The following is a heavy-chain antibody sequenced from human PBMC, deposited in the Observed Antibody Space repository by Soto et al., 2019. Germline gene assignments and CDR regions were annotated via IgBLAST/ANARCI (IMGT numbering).Heavy chain of an antibody. CDR1: GGSISSGGYY. V-gene: IGHV4-31*03. Sequence: QVQLQESGPGLVKPSQTLSLTCTVSGGSISSGGYYWSWIRQHPGKGLEWIGYIYYSGSTYYNPSLTSRVTISVDTSKNQFSLKLSSVTAADTAVYYCARNRGGSYPYYYCGMDVWGQGTTVTVSS. CDR3: ARNRGGSYPYYYCGMDV. D-gene: IGHD1-26*01. CDR2: IYYSGST. J-gene: IGHJ6*02.